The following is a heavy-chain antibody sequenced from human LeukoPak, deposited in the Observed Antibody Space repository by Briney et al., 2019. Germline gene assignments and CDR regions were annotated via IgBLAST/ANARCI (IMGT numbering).Heavy chain of an antibody. CDR3: ARAPTPIIAVAGSFDY. CDR1: GDILSNNSAA. CDR2: TYYRSKWYN. J-gene: IGHJ4*02. V-gene: IGHV6-1*01. Sequence: SQTLSLTCAISGDILSNNSAAWHWLRQSPSRGLEWLGSTYYRSKWYNDYAVSVKSRITINPDTSKNQFSLQVNSVTPEDTAVYYCARAPTPIIAVAGSFDYWGQGTLVTVSS. D-gene: IGHD6-19*01.